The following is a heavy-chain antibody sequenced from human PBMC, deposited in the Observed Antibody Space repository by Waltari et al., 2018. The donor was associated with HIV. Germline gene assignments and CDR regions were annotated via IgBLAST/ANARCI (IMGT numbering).Heavy chain of an antibody. CDR2: IRSKADGGTT. J-gene: IGHJ4*02. D-gene: IGHD2-2*01. CDR3: TKDRGGCSSVSCFASDY. Sequence: EEQLVESGGGLVKPGESLRLSCAVSGFTFSDAWLNWVRQAPGRGLEWVGRIRSKADGGTTVYAAPVRGRFTISRDDSESTLYLQMNSLKTEDTAVYYCTKDRGGCSSVSCFASDYWGRGTLVTVSS. CDR1: GFTFSDAW. V-gene: IGHV3-15*01.